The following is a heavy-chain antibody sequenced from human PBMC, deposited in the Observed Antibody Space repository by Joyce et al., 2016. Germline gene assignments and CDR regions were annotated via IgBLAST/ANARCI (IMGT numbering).Heavy chain of an antibody. D-gene: IGHD5-18*01. CDR1: GYTFTNYY. CDR3: ARDTAMATGYYYYGMDV. J-gene: IGHJ6*02. V-gene: IGHV1-46*01. CDR2: INPSGGST. Sequence: WGYTFTNYYMHWGRQAPGQGLEWMGIINPSGGSTNSAQKFQGRVTMTRDTSTSTVYMELSSLRSEDTAVYYCARDTAMATGYYYYGMDVWGQGTTVTVSS.